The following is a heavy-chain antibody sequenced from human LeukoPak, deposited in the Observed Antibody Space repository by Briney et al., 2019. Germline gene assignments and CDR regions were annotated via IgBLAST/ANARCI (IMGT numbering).Heavy chain of an antibody. CDR1: GFTFDDYA. J-gene: IGHJ4*02. CDR2: ISWSSGSI. V-gene: IGHV3-9*01. Sequence: GRSLRLSCAASGFTFDDYAMHWVRQAPGKGLEWVSGISWSSGSIGYADSVKGRFTISRDNAKNSLYLQMNSLRAEDTAMYYCAKDHYDFWSGYSGPLDYWGQGTLVTVSS. CDR3: AKDHYDFWSGYSGPLDY. D-gene: IGHD3-3*01.